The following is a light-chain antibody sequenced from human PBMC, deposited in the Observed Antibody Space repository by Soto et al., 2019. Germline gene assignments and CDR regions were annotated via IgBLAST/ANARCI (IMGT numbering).Light chain of an antibody. CDR2: GAS. CDR1: QSVSSNY. J-gene: IGKJ1*01. Sequence: EIVLTQSPGTLSLSPGERATLSCRASQSVSSNYVAWYQQKPGQAPRLLIYGASNRATGIPDRFSGSGSGTAFSLTISRLALEDLAVDYCHQYANSPPTFGQGTKVDIK. V-gene: IGKV3-20*01. CDR3: HQYANSPPT.